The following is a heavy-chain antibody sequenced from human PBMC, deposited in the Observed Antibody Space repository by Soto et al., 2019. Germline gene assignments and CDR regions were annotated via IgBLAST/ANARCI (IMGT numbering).Heavy chain of an antibody. D-gene: IGHD6-19*01. J-gene: IGHJ4*02. CDR3: AVAVAGPTAIGY. CDR2: INSEGSST. V-gene: IGHV3-74*01. CDR1: GFTFSSYW. Sequence: PGGSLKLSCAASGFTFSSYWMHWVRQAPGKGLVWVSRINSEGSSTSYADSVKGRFTISRDNAKNTLYLQMNSLRAEDTAVYYCAVAVAGPTAIGYWGQGTLVTVSS.